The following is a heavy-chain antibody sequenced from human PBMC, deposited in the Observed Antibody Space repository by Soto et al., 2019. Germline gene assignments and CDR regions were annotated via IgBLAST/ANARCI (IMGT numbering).Heavy chain of an antibody. D-gene: IGHD3-3*01. CDR2: IIPIFGTA. Sequence: APVKVSCKASGGTFSSYAISWVRQAPGQGLEWMGGIIPIFGTANYAQKFQGRVTITADESTSTAYMELSSLRSEDTAVYYCASGYDFWSGYSTKTYYYGMDVWGQGTTVTVSS. CDR3: ASGYDFWSGYSTKTYYYGMDV. V-gene: IGHV1-69*13. CDR1: GGTFSSYA. J-gene: IGHJ6*02.